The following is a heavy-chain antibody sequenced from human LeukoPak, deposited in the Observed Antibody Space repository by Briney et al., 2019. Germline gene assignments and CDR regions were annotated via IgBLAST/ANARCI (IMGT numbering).Heavy chain of an antibody. CDR2: ISWNSGSI. CDR1: GFTFDDYA. J-gene: IGHJ4*02. Sequence: QPGRSLRLSCAASGFTFDDYAMHWVRQAPGKGLEWVSGISWNSGSIGYADSVKGRFTISRDNAKNSLYLQMNSLRAEDTALYYCAKGRVGGPFDYWGQGTRVRVSS. CDR3: AKGRVGGPFDY. V-gene: IGHV3-9*01. D-gene: IGHD1-26*01.